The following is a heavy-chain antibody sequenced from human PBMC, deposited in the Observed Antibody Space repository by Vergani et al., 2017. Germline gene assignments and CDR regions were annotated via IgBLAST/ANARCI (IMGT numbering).Heavy chain of an antibody. CDR2: TWYDGTQK. J-gene: IGHJ1*01. Sequence: QVQLVESGGGVVQPGRSLRLSCAASGFTFNQYGMHWVRQAPGKGLEWVAVTWYDGTQKYYADSVQGRFTISRDNSKSTLYLQMNSLRTEDTAVYYCATKSCGTPGCQIGYFREWGQGTLVTVSS. V-gene: IGHV3-33*01. D-gene: IGHD1-1*01. CDR3: ATKSCGTPGCQIGYFRE. CDR1: GFTFNQYG.